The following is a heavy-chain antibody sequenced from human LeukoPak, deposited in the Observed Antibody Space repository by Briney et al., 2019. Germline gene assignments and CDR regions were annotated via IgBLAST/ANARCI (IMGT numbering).Heavy chain of an antibody. V-gene: IGHV4-39*05. J-gene: IGHJ3*02. CDR3: AEESPDFNDAFDI. D-gene: IGHD3-3*01. CDR1: GGSISSSSYY. CDR2: IYYSGST. Sequence: PSEXPSLTCTVSGGSISSSSYYWGWLRQPQGTGREWIGSIYYSGSTYYNPSLKSRVTISVDTSKNQFSLRLSSVTAADTAVYYCAEESPDFNDAFDIWGQGTMVTVSS.